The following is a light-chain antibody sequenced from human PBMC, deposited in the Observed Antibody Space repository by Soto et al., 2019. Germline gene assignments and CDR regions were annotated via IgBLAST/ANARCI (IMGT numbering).Light chain of an antibody. CDR3: MQRIESPT. Sequence: DRLTRPNPLSGPVAPGDPACIVCRSSKSLFDSDDGDTYLDWYLQKPGQPPQLLIYTVSYRASGVQDRFSGSGSGTDFTLKISRVEAEDVGLYYCMQRIESPTVGKGKQLEIK. J-gene: IGKJ5*01. CDR2: TVS. CDR1: KSLFDSDDGDTY. V-gene: IGKV2-40*01.